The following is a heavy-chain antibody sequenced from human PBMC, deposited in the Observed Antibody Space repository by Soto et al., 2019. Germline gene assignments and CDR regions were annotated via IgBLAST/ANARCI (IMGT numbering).Heavy chain of an antibody. V-gene: IGHV4-59*01. Sequence: SETLSLTCTVSGGSINNYYCNWVRQPPGKGLEWIGSIHYSGTTHYNPSLESRVTISADRAKNQFSLKLNSVTAADTAVYYCAGDTYGMDVWGQGTTVTVSS. CDR3: AGDTYGMDV. J-gene: IGHJ6*02. CDR1: GGSINNYY. CDR2: IHYSGTT.